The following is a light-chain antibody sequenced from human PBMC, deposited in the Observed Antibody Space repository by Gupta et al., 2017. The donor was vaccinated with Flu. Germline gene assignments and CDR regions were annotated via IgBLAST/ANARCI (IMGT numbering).Light chain of an antibody. Sequence: DIQMTQSPPSLSASVGDRVTITCRASQGISNHLAWFQQKPGKAPKSLIYAASRVQSGVPSRFSGSGSGTDFTLIISSRQPEDSATYYCQQEHSSPKTFGQGTKVEIK. CDR3: QQEHSSPKT. CDR2: AAS. J-gene: IGKJ1*01. V-gene: IGKV1-16*01. CDR1: QGISNH.